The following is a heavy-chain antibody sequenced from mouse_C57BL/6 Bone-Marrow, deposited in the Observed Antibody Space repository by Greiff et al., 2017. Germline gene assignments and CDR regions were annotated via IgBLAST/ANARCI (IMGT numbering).Heavy chain of an antibody. CDR2: IDPSDSET. CDR1: GYTFTSYW. Sequence: QVQLKQPGAELVRPGSSVKLSCKASGYTFTSYWMHWVKQRPIQGLEWIGNIDPSDSETPYNQKFKDKATLTVDKSSSTAYMQLSSLTSEDSAVYYCAREGDGYYAWFAYWGQGTLVTVSA. V-gene: IGHV1-52*01. CDR3: AREGDGYYAWFAY. D-gene: IGHD2-3*01. J-gene: IGHJ3*01.